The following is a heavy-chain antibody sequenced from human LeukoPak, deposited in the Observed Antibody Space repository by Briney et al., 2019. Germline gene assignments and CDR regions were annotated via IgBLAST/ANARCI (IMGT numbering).Heavy chain of an antibody. D-gene: IGHD6-13*01. V-gene: IGHV6-1*01. CDR3: ARVLEYSSSWNWVDY. CDR1: GDSVSSNSAA. J-gene: IGHJ5*01. CDR2: TYYRSQWYN. Sequence: SQTLSLTCPISGDSVSSNSAAWNWIRQSPSRGLEWLGRTYYRSQWYNDYAVSVKSRITINPDTSKNQFSLQLNSVTPEDTAVYYCARVLEYSSSWNWVDYWGQGTLVTVSS.